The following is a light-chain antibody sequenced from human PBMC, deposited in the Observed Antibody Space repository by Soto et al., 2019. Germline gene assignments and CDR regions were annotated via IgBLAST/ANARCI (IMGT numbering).Light chain of an antibody. CDR1: QIISSTY. CDR2: GAS. Sequence: DIVLTQSPGTLSLSPGERATLSCMASQIISSTYLGWYQQKPGQAPRLLIYGASSRATGIPDRFSGSGSGTGFTLTISRLEPEDFAVYYCQHYGTSLYTFGQGTKLEIK. CDR3: QHYGTSLYT. J-gene: IGKJ2*01. V-gene: IGKV3-20*01.